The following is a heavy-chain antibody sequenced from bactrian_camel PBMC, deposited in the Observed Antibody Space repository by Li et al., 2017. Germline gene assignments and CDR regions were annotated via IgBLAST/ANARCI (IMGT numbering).Heavy chain of an antibody. CDR2: LDNVGSTG. J-gene: IGHJ6*01. CDR1: GSRYHTYC. V-gene: IGHV3S1*01. CDR3: VRRLLNSDLSFGY. D-gene: IGHD4*01. Sequence: HVQLVESGGGSVQSGGSLKLSCVASGSRYHTYCMAWFRQAPGKEREGVAVLDNVGSTGYSDSVKGRFTIPKDNTKNILYLQMNSLVPEDTAVYYCVRRLLNSDLSFGYWGQGTQVTVS.